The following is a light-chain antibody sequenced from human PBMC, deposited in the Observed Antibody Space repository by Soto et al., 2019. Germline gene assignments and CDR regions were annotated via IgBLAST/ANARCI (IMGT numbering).Light chain of an antibody. Sequence: IHMTQSPSSLSASVGDRVTITCRASKPIRSYLNWYQQKPGKAPELLIFDASTLQGGVSSRFSGSGSGTDFIFTISSLQPEDLGTYYCQQSYRTPITFGQGTRLEIK. CDR1: KPIRSY. V-gene: IGKV1-39*01. J-gene: IGKJ5*01. CDR2: DAS. CDR3: QQSYRTPIT.